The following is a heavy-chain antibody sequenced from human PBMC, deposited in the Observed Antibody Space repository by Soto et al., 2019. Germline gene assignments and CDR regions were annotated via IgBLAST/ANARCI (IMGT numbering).Heavy chain of an antibody. CDR2: LSGSGTST. D-gene: IGHD6-19*01. V-gene: IGHV3-23*01. J-gene: IGHJ4*02. CDR1: GFSFVNYA. Sequence: EVQLLESGGGLVQPGGSLRLSCTASGFSFVNYAMNGVRRAQGKGLDWVSGLSGSGTSTYYADSVKGRFTISRDNSRDTLFLQMNSLTADDTAVYYCAKATTNGGWFNPFDSWGQGALVTVSS. CDR3: AKATTNGGWFNPFDS.